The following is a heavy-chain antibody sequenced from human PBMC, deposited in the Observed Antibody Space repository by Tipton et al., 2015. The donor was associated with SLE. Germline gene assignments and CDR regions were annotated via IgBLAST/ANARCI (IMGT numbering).Heavy chain of an antibody. J-gene: IGHJ4*02. D-gene: IGHD3-10*01. V-gene: IGHV4-39*07. CDR3: VTYGPSNLGGYFDP. Sequence: TLSLTCTVSGGSISGSNYFWGWIRQQPGKGLEWIGIINYRGNTYYYPSLKTRVTISVDTYNNQFSLKVISVTAADTAVYYCVTYGPSNLGGYFDPWGQGTLVTVSS. CDR1: GGSISGSNYF. CDR2: INYRGNT.